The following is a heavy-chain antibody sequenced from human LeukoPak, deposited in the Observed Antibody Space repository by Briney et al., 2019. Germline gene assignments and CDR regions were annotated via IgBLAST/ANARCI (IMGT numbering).Heavy chain of an antibody. V-gene: IGHV4-34*01. J-gene: IGHJ4*02. Sequence: SETLSLTCAVYGGSFSGYYWSWIRQPPGKGLEWIGEINHSGSTNYNPSLKSRVTISVDTSKNQFSLKLSSVTAADTAVYYCARGIVEMATNRPSGVFDYWGQGTLVTVSS. CDR2: INHSGST. D-gene: IGHD5-24*01. CDR1: GGSFSGYY. CDR3: ARGIVEMATNRPSGVFDY.